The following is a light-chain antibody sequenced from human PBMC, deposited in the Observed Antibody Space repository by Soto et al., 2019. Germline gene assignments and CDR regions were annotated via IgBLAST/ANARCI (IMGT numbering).Light chain of an antibody. CDR3: AVWDDSLSGVV. CDR1: TSNVGSNL. V-gene: IGLV1-47*02. CDR2: NDY. J-gene: IGLJ2*01. Sequence: QSVLAQPPSASGTPGQRVTISCSGSTSNVGSNLASWYQQLPGSAPKLLIYNDYKRPSGVPDRFSGSKSGTSASLGISGLRSEDEADYFCAVWDDSLSGVVFGGGTQLTVL.